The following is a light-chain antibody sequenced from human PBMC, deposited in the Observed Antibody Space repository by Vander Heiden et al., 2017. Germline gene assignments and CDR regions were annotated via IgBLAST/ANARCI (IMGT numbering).Light chain of an antibody. CDR3: MQALKTPHT. CDR1: QSLVFGNGYNF. Sequence: VISQSAVSLPVTTGEPSAISGRSSQSLVFGNGYNFVDWYLQKAGQSPQLLIYLAYNRASGVPDKFSGSGSGTFFTLEISRVEAEDVGVYYCMQALKTPHTFSEGTRLEIK. V-gene: IGKV2-28*01. CDR2: LAY. J-gene: IGKJ5*01.